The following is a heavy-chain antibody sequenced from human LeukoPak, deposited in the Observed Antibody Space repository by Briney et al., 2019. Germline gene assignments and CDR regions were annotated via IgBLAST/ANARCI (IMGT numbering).Heavy chain of an antibody. Sequence: ASVKVSCKASGYTFIGHYMHWVRQSPGQGLEWMGWVSPYSGDTNYAQSFQGRVTMTRDTSISTVYTELSSLTSDDTAVYFCARVRIEAAGRGLDYWGQGTPVTVSS. CDR2: VSPYSGDT. CDR3: ARVRIEAAGRGLDY. J-gene: IGHJ4*02. D-gene: IGHD6-13*01. CDR1: GYTFIGHY. V-gene: IGHV1-2*02.